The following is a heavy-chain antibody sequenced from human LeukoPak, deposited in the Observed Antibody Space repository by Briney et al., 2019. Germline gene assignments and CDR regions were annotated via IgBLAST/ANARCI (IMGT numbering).Heavy chain of an antibody. CDR1: GFTFSSYA. CDR2: ISGSGGST. Sequence: GGSLRLSCAASGFTFSSYAMSWVRQAPGKGLEWVSAISGSGGSTYYADSVKGRFTISRDNSKNTLYLQMNSLRAEDTAVYYCARDLLNYDILTGYLHHSGMDVWGQGTTVTVSS. D-gene: IGHD3-9*01. J-gene: IGHJ6*02. V-gene: IGHV3-23*01. CDR3: ARDLLNYDILTGYLHHSGMDV.